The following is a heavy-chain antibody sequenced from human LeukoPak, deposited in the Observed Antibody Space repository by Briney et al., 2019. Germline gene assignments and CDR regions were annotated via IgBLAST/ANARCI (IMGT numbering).Heavy chain of an antibody. V-gene: IGHV4-4*07. CDR2: IKTTGST. D-gene: IGHD1-14*01. J-gene: IGHJ4*02. CDR3: ARDITGSFDY. CDR1: GASISTYY. Sequence: SETLSVTCRVSGASISTYYWSWIRQPVGKGLEWIGQIKTTGSTHYNSSLESRVTISVDTSKNQFSLKLSSVTAADTAVYYCARDITGSFDYWGQGNLVTVSS.